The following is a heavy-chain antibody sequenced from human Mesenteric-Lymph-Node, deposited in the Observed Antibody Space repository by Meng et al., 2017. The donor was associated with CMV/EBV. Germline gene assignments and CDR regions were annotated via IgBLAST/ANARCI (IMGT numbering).Heavy chain of an antibody. CDR1: GGSINSYY. V-gene: IGHV4-59*01. CDR2: MYYSGST. Sequence: GSLRLTCTVPGGSINSYYWNWIRQPPGKGLEWIGYMYYSGSTSYNPSLKSRVTISVDTSKNQFSLKLSTVTAADTAVYYCARYSGPRASLQNWVHDYWGQGTLVTVSS. CDR3: ARYSGPRASLQNWVHDY. J-gene: IGHJ4*02. D-gene: IGHD7-27*01.